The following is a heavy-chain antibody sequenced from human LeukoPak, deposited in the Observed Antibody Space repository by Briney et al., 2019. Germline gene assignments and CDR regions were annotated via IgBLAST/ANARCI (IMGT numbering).Heavy chain of an antibody. CDR3: TTIRPGY. D-gene: IGHD5-12*01. J-gene: IGHJ4*02. Sequence: GGSLRLSCAASGFTFSSYWTHWVRQVPGKGLVWVSRIKDGGTTTDYADSVKGRFTISRDDAKNTLYLQMNSLRAEDTAVYYCTTIRPGYWGQGTLVTVSP. CDR2: IKDGGTTT. CDR1: GFTFSSYW. V-gene: IGHV3-74*01.